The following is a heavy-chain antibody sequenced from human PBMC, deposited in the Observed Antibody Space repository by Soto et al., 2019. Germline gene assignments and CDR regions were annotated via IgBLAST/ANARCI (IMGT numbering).Heavy chain of an antibody. J-gene: IGHJ4*02. D-gene: IGHD1-26*01. Sequence: EVQLLESGGGLVQPGGSLRLSCAASEFTFRSDAMSWVRQAPGKGLEWVSTISGSGGNTYYADSVKGRFTISRDNSKNTLYLQMNSLRPEDTALYYCAKEGQRIVGATVPLDYWGQGTLVTVSS. CDR3: AKEGQRIVGATVPLDY. CDR1: EFTFRSDA. V-gene: IGHV3-23*01. CDR2: ISGSGGNT.